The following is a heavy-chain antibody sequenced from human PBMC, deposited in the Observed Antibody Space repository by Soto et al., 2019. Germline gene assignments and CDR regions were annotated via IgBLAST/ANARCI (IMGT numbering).Heavy chain of an antibody. J-gene: IGHJ4*02. V-gene: IGHV4-39*01. Sequence: SETLSLTCTVSGGSIYRSGYYWGWIRQPPGRGLEWSGNIDYNGVTYSNPSLKSRVTISRDTSKNQFSLKLTSVTAADTALYYCGKVLVGATGHTDSDSWGPGTLVTVSS. CDR1: GGSIYRSGYY. D-gene: IGHD2-15*01. CDR2: IDYNGVT. CDR3: GKVLVGATGHTDSDS.